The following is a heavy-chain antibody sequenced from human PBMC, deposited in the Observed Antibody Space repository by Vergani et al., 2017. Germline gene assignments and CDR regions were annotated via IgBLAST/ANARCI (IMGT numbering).Heavy chain of an antibody. CDR3: ARRGSGNTYYFDY. D-gene: IGHD3-10*01. Sequence: EVQLLQSEGAVVQPGGSLRLSCVASGFTFSSHAMSWVRQGHGQGLEWVSSIKNTGDSTHYADSVKGRFTISRDNSKNTLYLQMNSLRAEDTAFYYCARRGSGNTYYFDYWGQGALVTVSS. CDR1: GFTFSSHA. CDR2: IKNTGDST. J-gene: IGHJ4*02. V-gene: IGHV3-23*01.